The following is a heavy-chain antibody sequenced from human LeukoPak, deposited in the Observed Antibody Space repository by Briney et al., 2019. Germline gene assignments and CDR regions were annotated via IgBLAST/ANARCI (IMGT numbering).Heavy chain of an antibody. CDR2: IWYDGSNK. CDR1: GFTFSSYG. D-gene: IGHD3-3*01. CDR3: ARGFLVGSGLGDFWSGYKSRRLESPFDI. Sequence: PGGSLRLSCAASGFTFSSYGMHWVRQAPGKGLEWVAVIWYDGSNKYYADSVKGRFTISRDNSKNTLYLQMNSLRAEDTAVYYCARGFLVGSGLGDFWSGYKSRRLESPFDIWGQGTMVTVSS. J-gene: IGHJ3*02. V-gene: IGHV3-33*01.